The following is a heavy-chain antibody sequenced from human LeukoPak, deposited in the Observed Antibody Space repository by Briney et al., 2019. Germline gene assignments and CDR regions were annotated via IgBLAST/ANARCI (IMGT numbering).Heavy chain of an antibody. J-gene: IGHJ3*02. CDR2: FDPEDGET. D-gene: IGHD1-7*01. V-gene: IGHV1-24*01. CDR3: ATDITGTRVDAFDI. CDR1: GYTFTELS. Sequence: ASVKVSCKVSGYTFTELSMHWVRQAPGKGLEWMGGFDPEDGETIYAQKFQGRVTMTEDTSTDTAYMELSSLRSEDTAVYYCATDITGTRVDAFDIWGQGTMVTVSS.